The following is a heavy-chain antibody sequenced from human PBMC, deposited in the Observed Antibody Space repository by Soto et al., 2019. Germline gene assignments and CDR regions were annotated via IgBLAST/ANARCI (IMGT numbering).Heavy chain of an antibody. Sequence: GESLKISCKGSGYSFTSYWIGWVRQMPGKGLEWMGIIYPGDSNTRYSPSFQGQVTISADKSISTAYLQWSRLKASDTAMYYCARHYDILTGYYDYYYYGMDVWGQGTTVTVSS. CDR1: GYSFTSYW. J-gene: IGHJ6*02. CDR2: IYPGDSNT. D-gene: IGHD3-9*01. CDR3: ARHYDILTGYYDYYYYGMDV. V-gene: IGHV5-51*01.